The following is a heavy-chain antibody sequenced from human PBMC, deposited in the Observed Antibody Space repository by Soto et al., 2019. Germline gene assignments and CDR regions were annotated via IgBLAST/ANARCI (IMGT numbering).Heavy chain of an antibody. J-gene: IGHJ6*02. CDR1: GFTFSSYA. V-gene: IGHV3-23*01. D-gene: IGHD6-6*01. CDR3: AGGSSSGYYYYYGMDV. CDR2: ISGSGGST. Sequence: GGSLRLSCAASGFTFSSYAMSWVRQAPGKGLEWVSAISGSGGSTYYADSVKGRFTISRDNSKNTLYLQMNGLRAEDTAVYYCAGGSSSGYYYYYGMDVWGQGTTVTVSS.